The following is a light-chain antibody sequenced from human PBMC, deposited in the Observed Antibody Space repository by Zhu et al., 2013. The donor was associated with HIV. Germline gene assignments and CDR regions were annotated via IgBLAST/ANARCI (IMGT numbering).Light chain of an antibody. CDR2: GAS. V-gene: IGKV3-20*01. CDR1: QTINRVY. CDR3: QHHFTSMYT. Sequence: EIVLTQSPGTLSLSPGETATLSCRASQTINRVYLAWFQHKPGQAPRLLIYGASSRATDIPDRFSGSGSGTDFTLTISRLEPEDFAVYYCQHHFTSMYTFGQGTNLEI. J-gene: IGKJ2*01.